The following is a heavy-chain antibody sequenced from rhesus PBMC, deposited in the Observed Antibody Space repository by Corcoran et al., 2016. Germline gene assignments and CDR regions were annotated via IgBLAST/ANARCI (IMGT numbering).Heavy chain of an antibody. J-gene: IGHJ4*01. CDR2: VFGTSGST. V-gene: IGHV4-147*01. CDR3: ARHSGTWGFDY. D-gene: IGHD6-25*01. Sequence: QVQLQESGPGLVKPSETLSLTCAVSGGSIRSNYWSWIRQPPGKGLEWIGRVFGTSGSTSYNPSLTSRVTFSTDTSKNQFSLKLSSVTAADTAIYYCARHSGTWGFDYWGQGVLVTVSS. CDR1: GGSIRSNY.